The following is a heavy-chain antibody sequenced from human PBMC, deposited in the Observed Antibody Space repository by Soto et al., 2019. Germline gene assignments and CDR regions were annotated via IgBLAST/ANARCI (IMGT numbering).Heavy chain of an antibody. D-gene: IGHD5-12*01. CDR3: ARVNSGYDSDAFDI. CDR1: GGTFSSYT. V-gene: IGHV1-69*02. J-gene: IGHJ3*02. CDR2: IIPILGIA. Sequence: QVQLVQSGAEVQKPGSSVKVSCKASGGTFSSYTISWVRQAPGQGLEWMGRIIPILGIANYAQKFQGRVTITADKSTSTAYMELSSLRSEDTAVYYCARVNSGYDSDAFDIWGQGTMVTVSS.